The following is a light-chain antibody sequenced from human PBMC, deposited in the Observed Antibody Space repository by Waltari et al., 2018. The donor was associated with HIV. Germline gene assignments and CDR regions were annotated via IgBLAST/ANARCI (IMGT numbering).Light chain of an antibody. CDR3: QQYYTYPIT. V-gene: IGKV1-16*02. J-gene: IGKJ5*01. CDR1: QGINNY. CDR2: ATS. Sequence: DIQMTQSPSSLSASVGDRVTITCRASQGINNYLAWFQQKPGRAPESLIYATSSLQSGVPSKFSGSGSGTDFTLTISSLQPEDFATYYCQQYYTYPITFGQGTRLEIK.